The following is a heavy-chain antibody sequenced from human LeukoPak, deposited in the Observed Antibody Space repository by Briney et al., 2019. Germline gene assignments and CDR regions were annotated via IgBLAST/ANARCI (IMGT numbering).Heavy chain of an antibody. V-gene: IGHV3-23*01. D-gene: IGHD2/OR15-2a*01. Sequence: GGSLRLSCAASGFTFSSHAMSWVRQAPGKGLEGVSTFSGSGYITYADSVKGRLNISRDNSKHTLYLQMSSLKAEDKALYSCAKSPTFMHVTFYFDYWGQGALVAVSS. J-gene: IGHJ4*02. CDR2: FSGSGYIT. CDR1: GFTFSSHA. CDR3: AKSPTFMHVTFYFDY.